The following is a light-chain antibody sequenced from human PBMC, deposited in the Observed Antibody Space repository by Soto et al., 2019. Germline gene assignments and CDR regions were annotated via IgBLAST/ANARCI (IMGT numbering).Light chain of an antibody. Sequence: EIVMTQSPATLSVSPGERATLSCRASQSVSIHLAWYQQKPGQAPRLLIYDTSTRATGIPARFSGSGSGTDFTLTITRLEPEDFAVYYCQQYASSRTFGQGTKVDIK. CDR3: QQYASSRT. CDR1: QSVSIH. V-gene: IGKV3-15*01. CDR2: DTS. J-gene: IGKJ1*01.